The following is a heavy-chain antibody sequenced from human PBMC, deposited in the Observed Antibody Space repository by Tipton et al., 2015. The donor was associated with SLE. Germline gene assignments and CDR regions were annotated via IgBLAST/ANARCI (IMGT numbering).Heavy chain of an antibody. D-gene: IGHD6-6*01. J-gene: IGHJ6*02. Sequence: QLVQSGGGVVQPGRSLRLSCAASGFTFSIYAMHWVRQAPGKGLEWVAVISYDGGNKYNADSVKGRFTISRDNSKNTLYLQMNSLRAEDTAVYYCSGQLLPLYGMDVWGQGTTVTVSS. V-gene: IGHV3-30*04. CDR1: GFTFSIYA. CDR2: ISYDGGNK. CDR3: SGQLLPLYGMDV.